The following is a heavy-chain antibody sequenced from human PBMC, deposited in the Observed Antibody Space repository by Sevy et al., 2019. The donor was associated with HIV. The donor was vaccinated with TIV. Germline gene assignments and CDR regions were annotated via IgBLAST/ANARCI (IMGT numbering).Heavy chain of an antibody. J-gene: IGHJ4*02. Sequence: GGSLRLSCAASGFTFDDYAMHWVRQAPGKGLEWVSRIDWDGGSTYYADSVKGRFTISRDNSKNSLYLQMNRLRAEDAAFYYCAKGSGGSGSYYDSWGQGTLVTVSS. CDR2: IDWDGGST. CDR3: AKGSGGSGSYYDS. CDR1: GFTFDDYA. D-gene: IGHD3-10*01. V-gene: IGHV3-43D*04.